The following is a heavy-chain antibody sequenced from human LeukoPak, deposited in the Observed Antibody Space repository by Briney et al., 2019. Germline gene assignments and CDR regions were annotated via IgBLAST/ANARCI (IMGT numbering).Heavy chain of an antibody. CDR3: ARDIGYSYGLGGYYGMDV. CDR2: ISYDGSNK. CDR1: GFTFSDYY. Sequence: PGGSLRLSCAASGFTFSDYYMNWIRQAPGKGLEWVAVISYDGSNKYYADSVKGRFTISRDNSKNTLYLQMNSLRAEDTAVYYCARDIGYSYGLGGYYGMDVWGQGTTVTVSS. D-gene: IGHD5-18*01. V-gene: IGHV3-30-3*01. J-gene: IGHJ6*02.